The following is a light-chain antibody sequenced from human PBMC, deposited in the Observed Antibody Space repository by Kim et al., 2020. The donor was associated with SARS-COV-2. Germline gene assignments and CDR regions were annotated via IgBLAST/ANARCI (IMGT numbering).Light chain of an antibody. CDR1: QSIRNY. Sequence: DIQVTQSPSSLSASVGDRVTITCRASQSIRNYLNWYQQKPGKAPKVLIYAASSLQGGVPSRFSGGGSGTDFTLTISSLQPEDSATYYCQQSYSTPYIFGQGTKLEIK. CDR2: AAS. V-gene: IGKV1-39*01. CDR3: QQSYSTPYI. J-gene: IGKJ2*01.